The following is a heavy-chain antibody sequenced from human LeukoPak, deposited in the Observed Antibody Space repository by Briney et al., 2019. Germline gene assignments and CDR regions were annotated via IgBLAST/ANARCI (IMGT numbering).Heavy chain of an antibody. V-gene: IGHV4-59*12. J-gene: IGHJ4*02. CDR1: GGSINSYY. D-gene: IGHD4-11*01. CDR3: ARGDYSDYLDY. Sequence: PSETLSLTCTVSGGSINSYYWSWIRQPPGKGLEWIGYIYYSGSTNYNPSLKSRVTISVDTSKNQFSLKLSSVTAADTAVYYCARGDYSDYLDYWGQGTLVTVSS. CDR2: IYYSGST.